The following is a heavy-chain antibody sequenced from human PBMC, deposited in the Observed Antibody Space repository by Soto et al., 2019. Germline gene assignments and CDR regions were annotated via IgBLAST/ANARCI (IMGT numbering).Heavy chain of an antibody. CDR1: GFTFSNYG. V-gene: IGHV3-33*01. Sequence: QVQLVESGGGVVQPERSLRLSCAASGFTFSNYGMHWVRQAPGKGLEWVAVIWYDGRNKYYADSLKGRFTISRDNSKNTLYLQMNSLRVEDTAVYYCVRSSSNWGPDYWGQGTLVTVSS. D-gene: IGHD7-27*01. CDR2: IWYDGRNK. CDR3: VRSSSNWGPDY. J-gene: IGHJ4*02.